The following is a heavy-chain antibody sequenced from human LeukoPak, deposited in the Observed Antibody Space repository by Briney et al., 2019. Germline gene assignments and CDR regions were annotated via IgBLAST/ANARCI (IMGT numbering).Heavy chain of an antibody. CDR2: INHSGST. V-gene: IGHV4-34*01. CDR1: GGSFSGYY. J-gene: IGHJ4*02. Sequence: PSETLSLTCAVYGGSFSGYYWSWIRQPPGKGLEWIGEINHSGSTNYNPSLKSRVTISVDTSKNQFSLKLSSVTAADTAVYYCARVGSGSYQGVFDYWGQGTLVTVSS. D-gene: IGHD1-26*01. CDR3: ARVGSGSYQGVFDY.